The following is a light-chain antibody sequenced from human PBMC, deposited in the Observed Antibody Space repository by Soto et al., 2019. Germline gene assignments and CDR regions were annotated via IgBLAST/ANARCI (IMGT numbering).Light chain of an antibody. J-gene: IGKJ4*01. CDR1: QSFSSN. CDR3: QQYNNWPLT. V-gene: IGKV3-15*01. CDR2: GAS. Sequence: EIVMTKSPATLSVSPGERATLSCRASQSFSSNLAWYQQKPGQAPRLLIYGASTRATGIPARFSGSGSGTEFTLTFSSLQSEDFAVYYCQQYNNWPLTFGGGTKVEIK.